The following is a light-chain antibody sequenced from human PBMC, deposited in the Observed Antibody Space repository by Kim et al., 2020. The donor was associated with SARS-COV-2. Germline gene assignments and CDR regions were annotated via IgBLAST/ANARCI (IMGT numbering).Light chain of an antibody. CDR1: KIGGKR. V-gene: IGLV3-21*04. Sequence: APGKTARITCGGNKIGGKRVHWYQQKPGQAPVLVIYFDSDRPSGTPERLSGSNSGNTATLTISRVEAGDEADYYCQGWDSSSDHRVFGGGTQLTVL. J-gene: IGLJ3*02. CDR2: FDS. CDR3: QGWDSSSDHRV.